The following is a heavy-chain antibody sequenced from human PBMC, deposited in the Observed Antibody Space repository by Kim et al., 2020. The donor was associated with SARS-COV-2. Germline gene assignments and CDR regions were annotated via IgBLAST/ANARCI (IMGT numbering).Heavy chain of an antibody. Sequence: GGSLRLSCAASGFTFSGSGLHWVRQAPGKGLEWVGRIRSKANNDATAYAASVKGRFTISRDDSINTAFQQMNSLKIDDTAVYHCALYSTAPEAAAWGQGTLVTVSS. J-gene: IGHJ4*02. V-gene: IGHV3-73*01. CDR3: ALYSTAPEAAA. CDR2: IRSKANNDAT. CDR1: GFTFSGSG. D-gene: IGHD2-2*01.